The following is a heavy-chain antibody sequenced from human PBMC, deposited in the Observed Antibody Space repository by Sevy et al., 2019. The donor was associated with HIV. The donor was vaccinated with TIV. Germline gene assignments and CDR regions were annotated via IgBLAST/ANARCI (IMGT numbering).Heavy chain of an antibody. CDR2: IWCDGSNK. J-gene: IGHJ4*02. CDR3: ARESIAVAGIGYYFDS. V-gene: IGHV3-33*01. D-gene: IGHD6-19*01. CDR1: GFAYSGYG. Sequence: GGSLRLSCAAFGFAYSGYGMHWVRQAPGKGLEWVAVIWCDGSNKEYADSVKGRFSISRDNSKTMLYLQMNSLRAEDTAVYYCARESIAVAGIGYYFDSWGQGTLVTVSS.